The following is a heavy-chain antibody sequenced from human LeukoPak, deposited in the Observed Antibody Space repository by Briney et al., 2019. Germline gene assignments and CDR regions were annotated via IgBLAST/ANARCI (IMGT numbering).Heavy chain of an antibody. V-gene: IGHV4-34*01. CDR3: ARGSLRLTYYYDSSGYLPLDY. CDR1: GGSFSGYY. Sequence: SETLSLTCAVYGGSFSGYYWSWIRQPPGKGLEWIGEINHSGSTSYNPSLKSRVTISVDTSKNQFSLKLSSVTAADTAVYYCARGSLRLTYYYDSSGYLPLDYWGQGTLVTVSS. J-gene: IGHJ4*02. D-gene: IGHD3-22*01. CDR2: INHSGST.